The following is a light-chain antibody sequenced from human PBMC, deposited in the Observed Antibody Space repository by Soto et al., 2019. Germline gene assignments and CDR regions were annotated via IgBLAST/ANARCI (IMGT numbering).Light chain of an antibody. CDR3: QQFASSLRT. Sequence: EIVLTQSPGTLSLSPGERATLFCRASQSVATSQLAWYQQKPAQAPRLLIGASIRATAVPDRFIASGSGTGFTLAISSVVPEDFAVYYCQQFASSLRTLGRGTTVEIK. CDR1: QSVATSQ. J-gene: IGKJ1*01. V-gene: IGKV3-20*01. CDR2: GAS.